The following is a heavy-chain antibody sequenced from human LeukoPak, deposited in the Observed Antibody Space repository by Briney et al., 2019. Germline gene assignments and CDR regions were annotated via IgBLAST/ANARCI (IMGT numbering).Heavy chain of an antibody. D-gene: IGHD3-10*01. CDR3: AARGSGSFHAFDI. J-gene: IGHJ3*02. CDR2: INPSGGSP. V-gene: IGHV1-46*01. CDR1: GYTFTSYH. Sequence: ASVKVSCKASGYTFTSYHLHWVRQAPGQGLEWMGIINPSGGSPNYAQEFQGRVTMTRDMSTSTVNMELSSLRSEDTAVYYCAARGSGSFHAFDIWGQGTMVTVSS.